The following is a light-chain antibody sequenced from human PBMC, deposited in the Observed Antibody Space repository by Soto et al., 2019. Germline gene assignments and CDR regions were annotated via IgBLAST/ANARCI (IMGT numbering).Light chain of an antibody. V-gene: IGKV3-11*01. Sequence: EIVLTQSPATLSLSPGERATLSCRASQSVSSYLAWYQQKPGQAPRLLIYDASNRATGIPARFSGSGSGTDFTLTISSLEPVDFAVYHCQQRTNWPSFGQGTKVDIK. CDR1: QSVSSY. CDR3: QQRTNWPS. J-gene: IGKJ1*01. CDR2: DAS.